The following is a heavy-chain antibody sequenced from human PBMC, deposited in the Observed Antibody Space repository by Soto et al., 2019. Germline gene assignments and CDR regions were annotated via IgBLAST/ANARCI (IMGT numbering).Heavy chain of an antibody. CDR1: GFTFSSYG. J-gene: IGHJ4*02. Sequence: GGSLRLSCAASGFTFSSYGMHWVRQAPGKGLEWVAVISYDGSNKYYADSVKGRFTISRDNSKNTLYLQMNSLRAEDTAVYYCASGGGGPKLLIDYWGQGTLVTVSS. D-gene: IGHD2-21*01. V-gene: IGHV3-30*03. CDR3: ASGGGGPKLLIDY. CDR2: ISYDGSNK.